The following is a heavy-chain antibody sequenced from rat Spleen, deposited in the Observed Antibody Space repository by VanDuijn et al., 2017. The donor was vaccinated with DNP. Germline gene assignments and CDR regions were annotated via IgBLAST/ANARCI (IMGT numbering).Heavy chain of an antibody. CDR3: ARVNNNLYYGLDA. D-gene: IGHD1-10*01. Sequence: EVQLVESGGGLVQPGRSLKLSCAASGFTFSNYYMAWVRQAPKKGLEWVASISTGGGNTYYRDSVKGRFTISRDNAKSTLYLQMNSLRSEDTATYYCARVNNNLYYGLDAWGQGTSVTVSS. CDR2: ISTGGGNT. J-gene: IGHJ4*01. CDR1: GFTFSNYY. V-gene: IGHV5-25*01.